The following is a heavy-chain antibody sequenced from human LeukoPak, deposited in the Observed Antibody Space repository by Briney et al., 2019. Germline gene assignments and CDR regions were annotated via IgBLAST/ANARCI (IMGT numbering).Heavy chain of an antibody. CDR2: ISGSGSSA. CDR3: AKELSVRNQFDY. J-gene: IGHJ4*02. D-gene: IGHD4-4*01. CDR1: GFTFSSYA. Sequence: GGSLRLSCAASGFTFSSYAMSWVRQAPGEGLEWVSAISGSGSSAYYADSVKGRFTISRDSSKNTLFLQMNSLRAEDTAVYYCAKELSVRNQFDYWGQGTLVTVSS. V-gene: IGHV3-23*01.